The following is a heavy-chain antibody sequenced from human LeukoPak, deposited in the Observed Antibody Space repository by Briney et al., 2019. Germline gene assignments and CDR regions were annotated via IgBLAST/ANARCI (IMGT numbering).Heavy chain of an antibody. CDR1: GFTFSSYG. J-gene: IGHJ4*02. D-gene: IGHD2-21*01. Sequence: GRSLRLSCAASGFTFSSYGMHWVRQAPGKGLEWVSSISSSSSYIYYADSVKGRFTISRDNAKNSLYLQMNSLRAEDTAVYYCARDGDGPYYFDYWGQGTLVTVSS. CDR2: ISSSSSYI. CDR3: ARDGDGPYYFDY. V-gene: IGHV3-21*01.